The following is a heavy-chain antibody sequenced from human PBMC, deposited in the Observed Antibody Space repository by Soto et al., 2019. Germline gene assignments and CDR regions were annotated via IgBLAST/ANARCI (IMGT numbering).Heavy chain of an antibody. J-gene: IGHJ5*02. Sequence: SETLSLTCTVSGDSITNSNYYWGWFRQPPGKGLEWIASIYYIGSTYYNPSLKSRVTISVDTSNNQFSLNLNSVTASDTAVYYCAGRSSLASVSLNFRELSNYKWIDPWGPGTLVTVSS. CDR1: GDSITNSNYY. V-gene: IGHV4-39*01. CDR2: IYYIGST. D-gene: IGHD3-16*02. CDR3: AGRSSLASVSLNFRELSNYKWIDP.